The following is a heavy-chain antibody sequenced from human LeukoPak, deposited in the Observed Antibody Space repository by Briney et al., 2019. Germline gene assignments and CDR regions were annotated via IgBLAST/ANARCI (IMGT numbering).Heavy chain of an antibody. Sequence: GGSLRLSCAASGFTFSTYTMHWVRQAPGKGLEWVSAISGSGGSTYYADSVKGRFTISRDNSKNTLYLQMNSLRAEDTAVYYCASRCTYYDILTGGSDLDYWGQGTLVTASS. CDR1: GFTFSTYT. CDR2: ISGSGGST. CDR3: ASRCTYYDILTGGSDLDY. D-gene: IGHD3-9*01. J-gene: IGHJ4*02. V-gene: IGHV3-23*01.